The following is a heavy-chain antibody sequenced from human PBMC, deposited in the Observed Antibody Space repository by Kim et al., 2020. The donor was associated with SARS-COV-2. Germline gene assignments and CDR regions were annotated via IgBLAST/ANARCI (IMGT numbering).Heavy chain of an antibody. J-gene: IGHJ4*02. Sequence: DSGKGRFTIARANAKNTLYLHMNSLRAEDTAVYYCASLTIAAAITPYYFDYWGQGTLVTVSS. V-gene: IGHV3-74*01. D-gene: IGHD6-13*01. CDR3: ASLTIAAAITPYYFDY.